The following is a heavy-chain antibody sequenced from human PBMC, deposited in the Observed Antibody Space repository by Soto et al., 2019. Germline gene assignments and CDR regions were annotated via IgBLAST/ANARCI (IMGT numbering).Heavy chain of an antibody. CDR2: IYWDDDK. D-gene: IGHD4-17*01. CDR1: GFSLSTSGVG. CDR3: AHRLTKPLNYGDYREEYFQH. J-gene: IGHJ1*01. Sequence: QITLKESGPTLVKPTQTLTLTCTFSGFSLSTSGVGVGWIRQPPGKALEWLALIYWDDDKRYSPALKSRLTNTKDTSKNQVVPTMTNMDPVDTATYYCAHRLTKPLNYGDYREEYFQHWGQGTLVTVSS. V-gene: IGHV2-5*02.